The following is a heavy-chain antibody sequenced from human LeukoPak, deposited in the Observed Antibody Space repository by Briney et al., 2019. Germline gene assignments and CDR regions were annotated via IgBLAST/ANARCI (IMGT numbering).Heavy chain of an antibody. J-gene: IGHJ6*03. D-gene: IGHD6-19*01. CDR1: GGSISSSSYY. CDR2: IYYSGST. CDR3: ARGGGLAVAGQPQFYYYYYMDV. Sequence: SETLSLTCTVSGGSISSSSYYWGWIRQPPGKGLEWIGSIYYSGSTYYNPSLKSRVTISVDTSKNQFSLKLSSVTAADTAVYYCARGGGLAVAGQPQFYYYYYMDVWGKGTTVTVSS. V-gene: IGHV4-39*07.